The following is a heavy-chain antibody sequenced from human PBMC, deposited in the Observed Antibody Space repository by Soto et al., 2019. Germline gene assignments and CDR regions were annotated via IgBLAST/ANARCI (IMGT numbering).Heavy chain of an antibody. Sequence: QVQLVESGGGVVQPGRSLRLSCAASGFTFSSYGMHCVRQAPGKGLEWVAVIWYDGSNKYYADSVKGRFTIARDNSKITLYLQMNSLRAEDTAVNYGARDQRYSYGLGHYYYGIDVWGQGTTVTVSS. CDR1: GFTFSSYG. CDR2: IWYDGSNK. CDR3: ARDQRYSYGLGHYYYGIDV. D-gene: IGHD5-18*01. J-gene: IGHJ6*02. V-gene: IGHV3-33*01.